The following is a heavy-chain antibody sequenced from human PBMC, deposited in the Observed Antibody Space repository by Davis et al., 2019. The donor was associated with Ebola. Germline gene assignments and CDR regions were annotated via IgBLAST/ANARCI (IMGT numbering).Heavy chain of an antibody. CDR1: GGSFSGYP. J-gene: IGHJ6*02. CDR2: INHSGST. CDR3: ARVRGYSGYRYYYYGMDV. V-gene: IGHV4-34*01. Sequence: MPSETLSLTCAVYGGSFSGYPWSWIRQPPGKGLEWIGEINHSGSTNYNPSLKSRVTISVDTSKNQFSLKLSSVTAADTAVYYCARVRGYSGYRYYYYGMDVWGQGTTVTVSS. D-gene: IGHD5-12*01.